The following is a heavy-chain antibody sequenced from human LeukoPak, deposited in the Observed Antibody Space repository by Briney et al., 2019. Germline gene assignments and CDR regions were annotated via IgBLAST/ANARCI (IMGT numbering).Heavy chain of an antibody. CDR3: AREANILTGYYIDP. Sequence: ASVKVSCKAPGYTFSDYYMHWVRQAPGQGLEWMGWINPNNGGTNYAQKFQGRVTMTRDTSISTAYMELNRLTSDDTAVYYCAREANILTGYYIDPWGQGTLVTVSS. CDR2: INPNNGGT. V-gene: IGHV1-2*02. J-gene: IGHJ5*02. D-gene: IGHD3-9*01. CDR1: GYTFSDYY.